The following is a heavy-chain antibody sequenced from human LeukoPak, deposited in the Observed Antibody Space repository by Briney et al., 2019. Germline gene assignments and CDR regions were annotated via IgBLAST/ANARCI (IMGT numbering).Heavy chain of an antibody. CDR3: AKETYNSGWFPDY. CDR1: GFTFNRYS. D-gene: IGHD6-19*01. Sequence: GGSLRLSCAASGFTFNRYSMSWVRQPPGKGLEWVSAISGSGTTIYYADSVKGRFTISRDNSKNTLYLQMNSLRAEDTALYYCAKETYNSGWFPDYWGQGTLVTVSS. CDR2: ISGSGTTI. V-gene: IGHV3-23*01. J-gene: IGHJ4*02.